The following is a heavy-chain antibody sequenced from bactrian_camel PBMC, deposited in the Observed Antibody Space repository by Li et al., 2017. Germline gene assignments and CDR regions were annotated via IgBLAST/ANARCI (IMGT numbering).Heavy chain of an antibody. CDR2: IDSTGSE. V-gene: IGHV3S55*01. CDR3: STSRSDIWYNYNS. J-gene: IGHJ4*01. Sequence: HVQLVESGGGSVQAGGSLRLACKVSGHLRGCMTWFRRPPGKEREGVAAIDSTGSEIYADSEEGRFTISRDSAKNTLYLQLSDLKTEDTAMYYCSTSRSDIWYNYNSWGQGTQVTVS. CDR1: GHLRGC. D-gene: IGHD6*01.